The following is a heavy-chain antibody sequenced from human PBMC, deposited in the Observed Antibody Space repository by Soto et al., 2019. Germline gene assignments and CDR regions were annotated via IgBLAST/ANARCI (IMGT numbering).Heavy chain of an antibody. V-gene: IGHV3-9*01. CDR3: AKDIIYDSSGYYSSYAFDI. CDR1: GFTFDDYA. Sequence: TGGSLRLSCAASGFTFDDYAMHWVRQAPGKGLEWVSGISWNSGSIGYADSVKGRFTISRDNAKNSLYLQMNSLRAEDTALYYCAKDIIYDSSGYYSSYAFDIWGQGTMVTVSS. D-gene: IGHD3-22*01. CDR2: ISWNSGSI. J-gene: IGHJ3*02.